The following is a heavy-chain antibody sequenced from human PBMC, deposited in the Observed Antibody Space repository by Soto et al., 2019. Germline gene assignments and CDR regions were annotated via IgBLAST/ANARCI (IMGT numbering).Heavy chain of an antibody. CDR1: GFRFSGFC. CDR3: ARDGVGATTFYGYFDY. V-gene: IGHV3-30*02. J-gene: IGHJ4*02. D-gene: IGHD1-26*01. Sequence: PGGSLRLSCAASGFRFSGFCMHWVRQAPGKGLEWVAILRYDGSNKYYADSVKGRFTISRDNSQNTLYLQMDSLRVEDTAVYYCARDGVGATTFYGYFDYWGQGILVTVSS. CDR2: LRYDGSNK.